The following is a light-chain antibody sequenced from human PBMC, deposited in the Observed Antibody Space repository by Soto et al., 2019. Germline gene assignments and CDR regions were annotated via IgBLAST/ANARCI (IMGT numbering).Light chain of an antibody. V-gene: IGKV1-5*03. Sequence: DIHLTQSPSFLSASVGDRFTITCRASQTISSWLAWYQQKPGKAPKLLIYKASTLKSGVPSRFSGSGSGTEFTLTISSLQPDDFATYYCQHYNSYSEAFGQGTKVDIK. J-gene: IGKJ1*01. CDR2: KAS. CDR1: QTISSW. CDR3: QHYNSYSEA.